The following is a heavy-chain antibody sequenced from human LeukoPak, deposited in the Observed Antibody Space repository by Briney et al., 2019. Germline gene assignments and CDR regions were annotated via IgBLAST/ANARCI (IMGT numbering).Heavy chain of an antibody. CDR3: AIPPGYCGNDCSFDH. J-gene: IGHJ4*02. CDR2: IYPGDYET. CDR1: GYSFSNYW. Sequence: KGVESLKISCEGSGYSFSNYWIGWVREMPGKGLEWMGIIYPGDYETRYSPSFQGLVTISVDKSISTAYLQWSSLKASDTAMYYCAIPPGYCGNDCSFDHWGQGTLVTVSS. D-gene: IGHD2-21*02. V-gene: IGHV5-51*01.